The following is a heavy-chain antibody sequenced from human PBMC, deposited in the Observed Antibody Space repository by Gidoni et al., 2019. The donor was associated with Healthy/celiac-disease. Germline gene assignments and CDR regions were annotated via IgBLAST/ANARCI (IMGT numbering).Heavy chain of an antibody. D-gene: IGHD6-19*01. CDR3: ARSHSSGWYYFDY. CDR1: GFPFSSYS. CDR2: ISSSSSYI. Sequence: EVQLVESGGGLVKPGGSLRLSCAASGFPFSSYSMNWVRQAPGKGRGWVASISSSSSYIYYADSVKGRFTISRDNAKNSLYLQMNSLRAEDTAVYYCARSHSSGWYYFDYWGQGTLVTVSS. V-gene: IGHV3-21*01. J-gene: IGHJ4*02.